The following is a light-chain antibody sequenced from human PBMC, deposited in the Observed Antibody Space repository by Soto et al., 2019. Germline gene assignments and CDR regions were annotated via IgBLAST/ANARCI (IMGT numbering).Light chain of an antibody. CDR1: QTIQNY. CDR2: AAS. Sequence: DIQMTQSPSSLSASVGDRVTISCRASQTIQNYLNWYQQKPGEAPKLLIYAASSLQSVVPSRFSGSGSGADFTLTISSLQPEDFATYYCQQSYSTPRTFGGGTKVDIK. J-gene: IGKJ4*01. CDR3: QQSYSTPRT. V-gene: IGKV1-39*01.